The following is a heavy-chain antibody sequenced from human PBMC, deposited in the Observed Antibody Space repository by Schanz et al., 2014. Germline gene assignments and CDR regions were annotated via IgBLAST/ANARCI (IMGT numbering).Heavy chain of an antibody. CDR3: ARARGSNRGPRKYYFDY. CDR2: INHSGST. CDR1: GGSFSGYY. J-gene: IGHJ4*02. Sequence: QVQLQQWGAGLLKPSETLSLTCAVYGGSFSGYYWSWIRQPPGKGLEWIGEINHSGSTNYNPSLKSRVPISVGTSKNHFPLKVRSVTAADTAVYYCARARGSNRGPRKYYFDYWGQGTLVTVSS. V-gene: IGHV4-34*01.